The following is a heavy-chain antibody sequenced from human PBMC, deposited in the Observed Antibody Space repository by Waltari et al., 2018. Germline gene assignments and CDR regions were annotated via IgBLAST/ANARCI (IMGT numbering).Heavy chain of an antibody. J-gene: IGHJ3*02. V-gene: IGHV1-69*01. Sequence: QVQLVQYGAEVKKRGSSVKVSCKDAGGTFSSYAISWGRQAPGQGLEWVGGIIPIFGTANYAQKFQGRVTITANESTSTAYMELSSLRSEDTAVYYCARVYYDFWSGYYSGDAFDIWGQGTMVTVSS. CDR1: GGTFSSYA. D-gene: IGHD3-3*01. CDR2: IIPIFGTA. CDR3: ARVYYDFWSGYYSGDAFDI.